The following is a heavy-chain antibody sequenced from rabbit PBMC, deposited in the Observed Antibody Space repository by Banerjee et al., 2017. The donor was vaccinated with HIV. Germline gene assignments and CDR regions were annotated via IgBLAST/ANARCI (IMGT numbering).Heavy chain of an antibody. V-gene: IGHV1S40*01. D-gene: IGHD6-1*01. CDR2: IYAGEGTT. CDR3: ARYDTYGAAAYANL. J-gene: IGHJ4*01. Sequence: GGSLTLSCKASGFDFTNYYMSWVRQAPGKGLEWIGAIYAGEGTTDYASWVNGRFSISKTSSTTVTLQMTSLTAPDTATYFCARYDTYGAAAYANLWGPGTLVTVS. CDR1: GFDFTNYY.